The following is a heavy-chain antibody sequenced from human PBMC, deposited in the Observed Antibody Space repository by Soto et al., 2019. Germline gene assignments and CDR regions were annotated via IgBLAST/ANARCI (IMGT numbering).Heavy chain of an antibody. CDR2: IYYSGST. J-gene: IGHJ6*02. CDR1: GGSISSYY. V-gene: IGHV4-59*01. Sequence: SETLSLTCTVSGGSISSYYWSWIRQPPGKGLEWIGYIYYSGSTNYNPSLKSRVTISVDTSKNQFSLKLSSVTAADTAVYYCASQRDGYNYAHYYYYGMDVWGQGTTVTVSS. CDR3: ASQRDGYNYAHYYYYGMDV. D-gene: IGHD5-12*01.